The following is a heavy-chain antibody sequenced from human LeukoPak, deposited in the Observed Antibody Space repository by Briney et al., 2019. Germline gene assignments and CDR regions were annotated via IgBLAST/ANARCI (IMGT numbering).Heavy chain of an antibody. CDR3: ARVPPLYYDILTGYYRKYYFDY. CDR1: GYTFTSYD. D-gene: IGHD3-9*01. CDR2: MNPNSGNT. V-gene: IGHV1-8*01. Sequence: ASVKVSCKASGYTFTSYDINWVRQATGQGLEWMGWMNPNSGNTGYAQKFQGRVTMTRNTSISTAYMELSSLRSEDTAVYYCARVPPLYYDILTGYYRKYYFDYWGQGTLVTVSS. J-gene: IGHJ4*02.